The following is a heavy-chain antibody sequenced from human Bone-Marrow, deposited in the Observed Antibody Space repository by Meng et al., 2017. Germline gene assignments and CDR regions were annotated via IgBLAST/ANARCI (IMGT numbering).Heavy chain of an antibody. D-gene: IGHD3-9*01. CDR2: ISYDGSNK. CDR3: AKLSRLVIMANGMDV. CDR1: GFTFSSYA. J-gene: IGHJ6*02. V-gene: IGHV3-30*04. Sequence: GGSLRLSCAASGFTFSSYAMHWVRQAPGKGLEWVAVISYDGSNKYYADSVKGRFTISRDNSKNTLYLQMNSLRAEDTAVYYCAKLSRLVIMANGMDVWGQGTTVTVSS.